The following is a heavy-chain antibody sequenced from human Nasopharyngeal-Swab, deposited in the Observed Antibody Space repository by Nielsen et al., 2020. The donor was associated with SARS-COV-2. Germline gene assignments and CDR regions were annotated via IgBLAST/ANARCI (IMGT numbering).Heavy chain of an antibody. D-gene: IGHD6-19*01. J-gene: IGHJ5*02. CDR3: AVHVAGDRPPFDP. V-gene: IGHV7-4-1*02. Sequence: WVRQAPGQGLEWMGWINTNTGNPTYVQGFTGRFVFSLDTSVSTAYLQISSLKAEDTAVYYCAVHVAGDRPPFDPWGQGTLVTVSS. CDR2: INTNTGNP.